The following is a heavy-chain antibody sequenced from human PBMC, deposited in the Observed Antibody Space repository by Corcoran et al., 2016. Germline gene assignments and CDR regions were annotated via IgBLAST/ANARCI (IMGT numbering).Heavy chain of an antibody. CDR3: AREGAVAGRGGYYFDY. CDR2: IWYDGSNK. D-gene: IGHD6-19*01. J-gene: IGHJ4*02. Sequence: QVQLVESGGGVVQPGRSLRLSCAASGFTFSSYGMHWVRQAPGKGLEWVAVIWYDGSNKYYADSVKGRFTISRDNSKNTLYLQMNSRRAEDTAVYYCAREGAVAGRGGYYFDYWGQGTLVTVSS. V-gene: IGHV3-33*01. CDR1: GFTFSSYG.